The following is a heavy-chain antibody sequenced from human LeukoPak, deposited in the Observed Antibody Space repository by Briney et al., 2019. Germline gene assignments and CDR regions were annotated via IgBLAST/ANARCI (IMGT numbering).Heavy chain of an antibody. Sequence: PGGSLRLSCAASGFTFSDYYMSWIRQAPGKGLEWVPYISSSGSTIYYADSVKGRFTISRDNAKSSLYLQMNSLRAEDTAVYYCARAKAFYYDSSGYLSIWGQGTMVTVSS. V-gene: IGHV3-11*04. CDR3: ARAKAFYYDSSGYLSI. D-gene: IGHD3-22*01. J-gene: IGHJ3*02. CDR1: GFTFSDYY. CDR2: ISSSGSTI.